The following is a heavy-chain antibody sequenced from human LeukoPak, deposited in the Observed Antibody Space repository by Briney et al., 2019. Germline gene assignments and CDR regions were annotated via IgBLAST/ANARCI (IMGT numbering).Heavy chain of an antibody. CDR3: AKDGRGYYYGTLDY. CDR2: ISGSGGNT. J-gene: IGHJ4*02. CDR1: GFTFSSYA. Sequence: GGSLRLSCAASGFTFSSYAMSWVRQAPGKGLEWVSAISGSGGNTYYADSVKGRFTISRDNSKNTLYLQMNSLRAEDKAVYYCAKDGRGYYYGTLDYWGQGTLVTVSS. D-gene: IGHD3-22*01. V-gene: IGHV3-23*01.